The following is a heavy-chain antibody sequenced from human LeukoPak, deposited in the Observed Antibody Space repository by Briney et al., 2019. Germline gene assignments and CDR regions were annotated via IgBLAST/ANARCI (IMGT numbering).Heavy chain of an antibody. Sequence: ASLKVSCKASGYTFTAYYIHWVRRAPGQGLEWMGWINPNSGGTNYAQKFQGRVTMTRDTSISTAYMELSRLKSDDTAFYYCAKYYYDSYEGYYFDYWGQGTLVTVSS. CDR1: GYTFTAYY. J-gene: IGHJ4*02. D-gene: IGHD3-22*01. CDR3: AKYYYDSYEGYYFDY. V-gene: IGHV1-2*02. CDR2: INPNSGGT.